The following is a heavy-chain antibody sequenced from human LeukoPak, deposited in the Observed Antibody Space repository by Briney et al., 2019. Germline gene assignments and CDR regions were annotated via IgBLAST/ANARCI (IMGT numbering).Heavy chain of an antibody. D-gene: IGHD6-13*01. J-gene: IGHJ4*02. CDR1: GGSFSGYY. CDR2: INHTGNT. Sequence: SETLSLTCAVNGGSFSGYYWNWIRQPPGKRLEWIGEINHTGNTNYNPSLKRRVTISVDTSQNQFSLRLNSVTAADTAVYYCARGRYLTTLGGAAAGFLDNWGQGTLVTVSS. V-gene: IGHV4-34*01. CDR3: ARGRYLTTLGGAAAGFLDN.